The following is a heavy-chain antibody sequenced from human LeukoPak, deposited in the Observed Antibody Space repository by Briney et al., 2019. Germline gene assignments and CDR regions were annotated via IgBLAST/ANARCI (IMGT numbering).Heavy chain of an antibody. Sequence: PGGSLRLSCAASGFTFSSYAMSWVRQAPGEGLEWVSAISGSGGSTYYADSVKGRFTISSDNAKKSLYLQMNSLRVEDTAVYYCARGPPLFDPWGQGTLVTVSS. CDR3: ARGPPLFDP. V-gene: IGHV3-23*01. CDR2: ISGSGGST. J-gene: IGHJ5*02. CDR1: GFTFSSYA.